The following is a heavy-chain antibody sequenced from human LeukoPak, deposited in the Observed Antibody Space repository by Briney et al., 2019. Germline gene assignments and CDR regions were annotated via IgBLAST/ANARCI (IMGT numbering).Heavy chain of an antibody. D-gene: IGHD2-15*01. V-gene: IGHV1-18*01. CDR3: ARGRGYCSGGSCSSGGY. CDR1: GYTFTSYG. Sequence: ASVTVSCTASGYTFTSYGISWVRQAPGQGVEWMGWISAYNGNTNYAQKLQGRVTMTTDTSTSTAYMELRSLRSDDTAVYYCARGRGYCSGGSCSSGGYWGQGTLVTVSS. J-gene: IGHJ4*02. CDR2: ISAYNGNT.